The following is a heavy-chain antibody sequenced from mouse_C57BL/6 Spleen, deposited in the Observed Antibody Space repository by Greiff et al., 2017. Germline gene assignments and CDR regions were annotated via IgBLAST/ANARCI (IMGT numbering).Heavy chain of an antibody. CDR1: GYTFTDYN. V-gene: IGHV1-18*01. CDR2: INPNNGGT. CDR3: ARAFETAQATSRSPWFAY. Sequence: VQLQQSGPELVKPGASVKIPCKASGYTFTDYNMDWVKQSPGKSLEWIGDINPNNGGTIYNQKFKGKATLTVEKSSSTAYMELRSLTSEDTAVYYCARAFETAQATSRSPWFAYWGQGTLVTVSA. J-gene: IGHJ3*01. D-gene: IGHD3-2*02.